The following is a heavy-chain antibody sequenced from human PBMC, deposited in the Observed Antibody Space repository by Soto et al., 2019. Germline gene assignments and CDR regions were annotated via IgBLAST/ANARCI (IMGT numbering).Heavy chain of an antibody. CDR1: GFTFSSYG. CDR2: VSYDEITK. Sequence: LRLSCAASGFTFSSYGMNWVRQAPGKGLEWVAVVSYDEITKYYADSVKGRFTISRDNSKNTVYLQMNSLRPEDTAVYYCAKPLGLLRRAMAQGSDYWGQGTLVTVSS. D-gene: IGHD5-18*01. J-gene: IGHJ4*02. V-gene: IGHV3-30*18. CDR3: AKPLGLLRRAMAQGSDY.